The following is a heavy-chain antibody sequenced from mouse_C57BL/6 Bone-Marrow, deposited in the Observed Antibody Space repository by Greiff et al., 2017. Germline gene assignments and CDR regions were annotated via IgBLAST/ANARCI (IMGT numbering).Heavy chain of an antibody. CDR1: GYTFTSYG. V-gene: IGHV1-81*01. Sequence: VQLVESGAELARPGASVKLSCKASGYTFTSYGISWVKQRTGQGLEWIGEIYPRSGNTSYNEKFKGKGTLTADKDSSTAYMELRSLTSDDSAVYFCAWKLTPDWGQGTLVTVSA. CDR3: AWKLTPD. J-gene: IGHJ3*01. CDR2: IYPRSGNT.